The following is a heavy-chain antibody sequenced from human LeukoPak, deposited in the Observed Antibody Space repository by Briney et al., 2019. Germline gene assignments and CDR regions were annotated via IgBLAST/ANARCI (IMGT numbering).Heavy chain of an antibody. CDR3: ASLSGYYYYGSGSVDY. CDR1: GFTFSSYE. D-gene: IGHD3-10*01. J-gene: IGHJ4*02. CDR2: ISSSGSTI. V-gene: IGHV3-48*03. Sequence: GGSLRLSCAASGFTFSSYEMNWVRQAPGKGLEWVSYISSSGSTIYYADSVKGRFTVSRDNAKNSLYLQMNSLRAEDTAVYYCASLSGYYYYGSGSVDYWGQGTLVTVSS.